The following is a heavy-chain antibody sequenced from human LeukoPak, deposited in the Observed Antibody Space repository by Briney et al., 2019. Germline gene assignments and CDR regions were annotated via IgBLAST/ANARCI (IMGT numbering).Heavy chain of an antibody. Sequence: TGGSLRLSCAASGFTFSNYEMNWVRQAPGKGLEWVSYIGTSGSTIYYADSVKGRFTISRDNAKNSLYLQMHSLRAEDTAVYYCARDRRDAYSQNFDYWGQGILVTVSS. V-gene: IGHV3-48*03. D-gene: IGHD5-24*01. CDR3: ARDRRDAYSQNFDY. CDR2: IGTSGSTI. J-gene: IGHJ4*02. CDR1: GFTFSNYE.